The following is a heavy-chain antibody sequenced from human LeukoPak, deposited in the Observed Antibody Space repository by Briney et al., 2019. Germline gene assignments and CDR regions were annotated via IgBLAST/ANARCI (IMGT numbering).Heavy chain of an antibody. CDR3: AREMATRTFHDAFDI. V-gene: IGHV3-66*01. J-gene: IGHJ3*02. CDR2: IYSGGST. CDR1: GFTFSSYA. Sequence: PGGSLRLSCAASGFTFSSYAMSWVRQAPGKGLEWVSVIYSGGSTYYADSVKGRFTISRDNSKNTLYLQMNSLRAEDTAVYYCAREMATRTFHDAFDIWGQGTMVTVSS. D-gene: IGHD5-24*01.